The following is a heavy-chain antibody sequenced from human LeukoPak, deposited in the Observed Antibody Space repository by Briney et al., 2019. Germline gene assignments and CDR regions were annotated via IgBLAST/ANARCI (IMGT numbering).Heavy chain of an antibody. CDR3: ARGRPHGNDY. V-gene: IGHV3-7*01. D-gene: IGHD4-23*01. CDR2: INHNGNVN. J-gene: IGHJ4*02. CDR1: GFTFSSYW. Sequence: GVSLRLSCAASGFTFSSYWMNWARQAPGKGLEWVASINHNGNVNYYVDSVKGRFTISGDNAKNTLYLQMNSLRVEDTAVYYCARGRPHGNDYWGQGTLVTVSS.